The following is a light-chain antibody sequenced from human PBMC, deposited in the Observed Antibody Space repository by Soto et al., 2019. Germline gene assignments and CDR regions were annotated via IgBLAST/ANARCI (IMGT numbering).Light chain of an antibody. CDR2: DAS. J-gene: IGKJ2*01. CDR3: QQYDNLPYT. Sequence: DIQMTQSPSSLSASVGDRVTITCQASQDISNYLNWYQQKPGKAPKLLIYDASNLETGVPSRFSGSGSGTDFTFTISSLQPEDIATYYCQQYDNLPYTFGQGPSWRSN. CDR1: QDISNY. V-gene: IGKV1-33*01.